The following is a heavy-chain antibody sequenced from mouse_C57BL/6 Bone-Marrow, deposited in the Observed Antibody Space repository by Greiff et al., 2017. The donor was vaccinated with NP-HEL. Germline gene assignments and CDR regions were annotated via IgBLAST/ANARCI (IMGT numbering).Heavy chain of an antibody. CDR1: GFNIKNTY. CDR3: ARKSLYYGSSYWYFDV. CDR2: IDPANGNT. D-gene: IGHD1-1*01. Sequence: EVQLVESVAELVRPGASVKLSCTASGFNIKNTYMHWVKQRPEQGLEWIGRIDPANGNTKYAPKFQGKATITADTSSNTAYLQLSSLTSEDTAIYYCARKSLYYGSSYWYFDVWGTGTTVTVSS. J-gene: IGHJ1*03. V-gene: IGHV14-3*01.